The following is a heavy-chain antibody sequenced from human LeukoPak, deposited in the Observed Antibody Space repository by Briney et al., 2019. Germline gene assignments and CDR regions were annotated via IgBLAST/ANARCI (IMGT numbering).Heavy chain of an antibody. Sequence: PSETLCLTPAVSLGSISSYNRSWIRAPPGKRLGRIGYSYYSGSTNYNPSLKSRVTISVDTSKYQISLKLSSVTAADTAVYYCARELHGWRSIDYWGQGTLVTVSS. CDR3: ARELHGWRSIDY. J-gene: IGHJ4*02. D-gene: IGHD6-19*01. V-gene: IGHV4-59*01. CDR2: SYYSGST. CDR1: LGSISSYN.